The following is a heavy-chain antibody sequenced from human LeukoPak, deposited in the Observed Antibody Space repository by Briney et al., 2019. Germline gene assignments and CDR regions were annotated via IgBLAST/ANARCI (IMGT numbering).Heavy chain of an antibody. Sequence: SVKLSCKASGGTFSCYAISMVRQAPGQGLEWMGGIIPIFGTANYAQKFQGRVTITTDESTSTAYMELSSMRSEDTAVYYCARASVRATGSDYWGQGALVTVSS. CDR3: ARASVRATGSDY. V-gene: IGHV1-69*05. D-gene: IGHD1-26*01. CDR2: IIPIFGTA. CDR1: GGTFSCYA. J-gene: IGHJ4*02.